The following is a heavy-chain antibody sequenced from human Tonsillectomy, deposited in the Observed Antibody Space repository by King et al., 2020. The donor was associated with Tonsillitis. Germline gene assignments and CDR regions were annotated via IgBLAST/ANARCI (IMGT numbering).Heavy chain of an antibody. CDR3: VSTREWPRMDV. D-gene: IGHD3-3*01. V-gene: IGHV4-31*03. CDR1: GGYVRGGSNY. J-gene: IGHJ6*04. CDR2: VYKTTST. Sequence: VQLQESGPGLVKPSQTMSLTCTVSGGYVRGGSNYWSWIRQHPGKGLEWIGYVYKTTSTFYNPSLKSRATISVDTSENQFSLRLTSVTVADTAVYYCVSTREWPRMDVWGTGTSVTVSS.